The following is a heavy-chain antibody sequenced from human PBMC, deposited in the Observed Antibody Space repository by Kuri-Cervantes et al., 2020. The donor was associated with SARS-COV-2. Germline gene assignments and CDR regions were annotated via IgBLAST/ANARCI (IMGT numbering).Heavy chain of an antibody. V-gene: IGHV4-4*07. CDR2: IYTSGST. CDR1: GGSISSYY. D-gene: IGHD3-3*01. Sequence: GSLRLSCTVSGGSISSYYWSWIRQPAGKGLEWIGRIYTSGSTNYNPSLKSRVTISVDTSKNQFSLKLSSVTAADTAVYYCRYSGWSGPYYYYMGVWGKGTTVTVSS. J-gene: IGHJ6*03. CDR3: RYSGWSGPYYYYMGV.